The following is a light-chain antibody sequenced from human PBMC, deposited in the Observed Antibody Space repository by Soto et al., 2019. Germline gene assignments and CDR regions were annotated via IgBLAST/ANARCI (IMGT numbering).Light chain of an antibody. Sequence: EIVLTQSPATLSLSPGERATLSCRASQSVSSYLAWYQQKPGQAPRLLIYDASNRATGIPARFSGSGSGTGFTLTISSLEPEDFAVYYCQQRSNWPPDTFGQGTRLEI. CDR3: QQRSNWPPDT. CDR1: QSVSSY. J-gene: IGKJ5*01. CDR2: DAS. V-gene: IGKV3-11*01.